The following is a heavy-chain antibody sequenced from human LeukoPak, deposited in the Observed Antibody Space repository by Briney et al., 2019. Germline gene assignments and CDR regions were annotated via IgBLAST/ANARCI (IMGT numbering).Heavy chain of an antibody. CDR2: INPSGGST. CDR1: GYTFTSYY. J-gene: IGHJ6*02. Sequence: ASVKVSCKASGYTFTSYYMHWVRQAPGQGLEWMGIINPSGGSTSYAQKFQGRVTMTRDTSTSTVYMELSSLRSEDTAVYYCARDYSGSYWNYYGMDVWGQGTTVTVSS. V-gene: IGHV1-46*01. CDR3: ARDYSGSYWNYYGMDV. D-gene: IGHD1-26*01.